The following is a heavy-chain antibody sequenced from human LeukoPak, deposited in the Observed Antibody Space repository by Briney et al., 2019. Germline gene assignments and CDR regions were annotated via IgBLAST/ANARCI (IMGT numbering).Heavy chain of an antibody. V-gene: IGHV1-69*05. D-gene: IGHD3-10*01. J-gene: IGHJ4*02. CDR3: ARIYGSGSYLY. CDR2: IIPIFGTA. CDR1: GGTFSSYA. Sequence: GASVKVSCKASGGTFSSYAISWVRQAPGQGLEWMGGIIPIFGTANYAQKFQGRVTITTDESTSTAYMELSSLRSEDTAAYYCARIYGSGSYLYWGQGTLVTVSS.